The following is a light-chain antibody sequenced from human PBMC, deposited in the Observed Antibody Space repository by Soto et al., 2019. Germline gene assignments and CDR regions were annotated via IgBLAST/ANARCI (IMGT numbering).Light chain of an antibody. CDR3: QQSYSTPWT. V-gene: IGKV1-39*01. Sequence: DIQMTQSPSSLSASVRDRVTITCRASQSISSDLNWYQQKPGKAPNLLIYDASSVQRGVPSRFSGSGSGTDLTLTISSLQPEDFATYYCQQSYSTPWTFGQGTKVDI. CDR1: QSISSD. J-gene: IGKJ1*01. CDR2: DAS.